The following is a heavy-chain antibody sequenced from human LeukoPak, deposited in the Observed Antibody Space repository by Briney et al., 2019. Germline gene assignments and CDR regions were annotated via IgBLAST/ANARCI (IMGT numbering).Heavy chain of an antibody. V-gene: IGHV3-66*01. Sequence: QTGGSLRLSCAASGFTVSSNYMTWVRQAPGKGLEWVSVIYSGGATHYVDSVKGRFTISRENSKNTLYLQMNNLRVEDTAVYYCVRDGGSSAPGLLGYWGQGTLVTVSS. CDR3: VRDGGSSAPGLLGY. D-gene: IGHD3-16*01. J-gene: IGHJ4*02. CDR2: IYSGGAT. CDR1: GFTVSSNY.